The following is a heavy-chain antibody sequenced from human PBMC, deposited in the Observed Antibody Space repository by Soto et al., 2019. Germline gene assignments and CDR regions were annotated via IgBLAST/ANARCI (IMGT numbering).Heavy chain of an antibody. Sequence: QVQLVQSGAEVKKPGASVKVSCKASGYTFTSYYMHWVRQAPGQGLEWMGIINPSGGSTSYAQKFQGRVTMTRDTSTSTVYMELSSLRSEDTAVYYCARAHNFRYYDSSGYPPPPGFDYWGQGTLVTVSS. J-gene: IGHJ4*02. D-gene: IGHD3-22*01. CDR2: INPSGGST. CDR3: ARAHNFRYYDSSGYPPPPGFDY. V-gene: IGHV1-46*01. CDR1: GYTFTSYY.